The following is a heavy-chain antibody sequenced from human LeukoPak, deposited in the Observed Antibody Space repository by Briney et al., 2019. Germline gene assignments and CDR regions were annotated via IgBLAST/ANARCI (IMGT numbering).Heavy chain of an antibody. J-gene: IGHJ4*02. CDR2: INPNSGGT. CDR3: ARGAAAAGHYYFDY. V-gene: IGHV1-2*02. Sequence: GASVKVSCKASGYTFTGYYMHWVRQAPGQGLEWMGWINPNSGGTNYAQKFQGRVTMTRDTSISTAYMELSRLRSDDTAVYYCARGAAAAGHYYFDYWGQGTLVTVSS. CDR1: GYTFTGYY. D-gene: IGHD6-13*01.